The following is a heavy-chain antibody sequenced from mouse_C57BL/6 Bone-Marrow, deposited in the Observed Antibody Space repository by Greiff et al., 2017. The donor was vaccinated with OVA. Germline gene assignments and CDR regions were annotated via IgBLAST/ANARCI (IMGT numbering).Heavy chain of an antibody. CDR2: IHPNSGST. J-gene: IGHJ2*01. V-gene: IGHV1-64*01. CDR1: GYTFTSYW. Sequence: QVQLQQPGAELVKPGASVKLSCEASGYTFTSYWMHWVKQRPGQGLEWIGMIHPNSGSTNYNEKFKSKATLTVDKSSSTAYMQLSSLTSEDSAVYYCARTGTGYYFDYWGQGTTLTVSS. CDR3: ARTGTGYYFDY. D-gene: IGHD4-1*01.